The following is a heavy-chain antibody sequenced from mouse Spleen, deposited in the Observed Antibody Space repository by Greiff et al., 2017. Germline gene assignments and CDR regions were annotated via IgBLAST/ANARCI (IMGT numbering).Heavy chain of an antibody. V-gene: IGHV1-55*01. Sequence: QVQLQQPGAELVKPGASVKMSCKASGYTFTSYWITWVKQRPGQGLEWIGDIYPGSGSTNYNEKFKSKATLTVDTSSSTAYMQLSSLTSEDSAVYYCARFDPSYGNYYFDYWGQGTTLTVSS. J-gene: IGHJ2*01. CDR2: IYPGSGST. CDR3: ARFDPSYGNYYFDY. D-gene: IGHD2-1*01. CDR1: GYTFTSYW.